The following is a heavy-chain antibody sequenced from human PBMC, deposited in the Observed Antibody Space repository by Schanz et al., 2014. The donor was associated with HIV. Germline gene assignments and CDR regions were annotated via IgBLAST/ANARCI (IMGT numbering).Heavy chain of an antibody. V-gene: IGHV3-23*01. CDR2: ISGSGGSK. J-gene: IGHJ4*02. CDR1: GFSFSNSA. D-gene: IGHD6-19*01. Sequence: EVQLLESGGGLVLSGGPLRLSCAASGFSFSNSAMTWVRQAPGKGPEWVSAISGSGGSKYYADSVKGRFTISRDNSKNRVYLPVNSTRDDDTAVYYCAKGGQWLLYFDNWGQGTLVTVAS. CDR3: AKGGQWLLYFDN.